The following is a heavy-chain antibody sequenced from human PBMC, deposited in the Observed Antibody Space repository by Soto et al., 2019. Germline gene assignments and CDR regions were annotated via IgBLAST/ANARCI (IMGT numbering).Heavy chain of an antibody. J-gene: IGHJ6*02. Sequence: QVQLQQSGPGLVKPSQTLSLTCAISGDSVSSSSAAWNWIRQSPSRGLEWLGRTYYRSKWYNDYAVYVKSRITINPDTSKTQLSLQLNSVTPADTAVYYCARAIYNAGDQGGMAVWGQGTTVTVSS. CDR1: GDSVSSSSAA. CDR3: ARAIYNAGDQGGMAV. CDR2: TYYRSKWYN. V-gene: IGHV6-1*01. D-gene: IGHD3-10*01.